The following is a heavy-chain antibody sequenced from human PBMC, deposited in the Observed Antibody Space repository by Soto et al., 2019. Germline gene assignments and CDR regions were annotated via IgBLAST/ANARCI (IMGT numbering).Heavy chain of an antibody. CDR1: GASISNYY. CDR2: IYASGTT. V-gene: IGHV4-4*07. J-gene: IGHJ4*02. D-gene: IGHD1-1*01. CDR3: ARESRSELGTVEY. Sequence: TSDTLSLTCTVSGASISNYYWSWIRQPAGKGLECLGRIYASGTTTYNPSLRSRVTMSVDTSKNQFSLNLNSVTAADTAVYYCARESRSELGTVEYWGQGTLVTVSS.